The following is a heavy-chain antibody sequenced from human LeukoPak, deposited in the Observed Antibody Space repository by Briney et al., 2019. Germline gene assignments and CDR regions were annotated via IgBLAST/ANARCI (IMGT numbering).Heavy chain of an antibody. CDR2: IKQDGSEK. J-gene: IGHJ4*02. CDR1: GFTFSSYW. D-gene: IGHD3-3*01. CDR3: ARHYFAVQVYDFWSGGLFHY. Sequence: GGSLRLSCAASGFTFSSYWMSWVRQAPGKGLEWVANIKQDGSEKYYVDSVKGRFTISRDNAKNSLYLQMNSLRAEDTAVYYCARHYFAVQVYDFWSGGLFHYWGQGTLVTVSS. V-gene: IGHV3-7*01.